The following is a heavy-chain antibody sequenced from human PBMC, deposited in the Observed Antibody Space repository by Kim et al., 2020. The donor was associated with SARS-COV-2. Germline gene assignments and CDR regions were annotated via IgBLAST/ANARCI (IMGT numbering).Heavy chain of an antibody. Sequence: STYYNPSLKSRVTISVDTSKTQFSLKLSSVTAADTAVYYCATAVAVPWDYWGQGTLVTVSS. D-gene: IGHD6-19*01. J-gene: IGHJ4*02. CDR2: ST. V-gene: IGHV4-39*01. CDR3: ATAVAVPWDY.